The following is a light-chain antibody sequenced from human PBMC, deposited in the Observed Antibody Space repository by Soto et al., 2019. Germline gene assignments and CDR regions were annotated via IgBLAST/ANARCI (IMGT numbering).Light chain of an antibody. Sequence: EIVMTQSPVTLSVSPGDRATLSCRASQSVNSNLAWYQHKPGQTPKLLIYVASTRATGIPARFSGSGSGTEFTLTISSLQSEDFAVYYCQQYNVWPITFGGGNKVEFK. V-gene: IGKV3-15*01. CDR1: QSVNSN. CDR3: QQYNVWPIT. CDR2: VAS. J-gene: IGKJ4*01.